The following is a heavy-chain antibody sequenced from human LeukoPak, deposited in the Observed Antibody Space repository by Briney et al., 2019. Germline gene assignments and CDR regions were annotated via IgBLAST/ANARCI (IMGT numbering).Heavy chain of an antibody. V-gene: IGHV3-23*01. CDR1: GFTFSSYA. CDR2: ISGSGDRR. CDR3: ARDFDSFSPMATIGGIGY. J-gene: IGHJ4*02. D-gene: IGHD5-24*01. Sequence: PGGSLRLSCGASGFTFSSYAMSWVRQAPGKGLEWVSGISGSGDRRNYADSVKGRFTISRDNAKNSLYLQMNSLRAEDTAVYYCARDFDSFSPMATIGGIGYWGQGTLVTVSS.